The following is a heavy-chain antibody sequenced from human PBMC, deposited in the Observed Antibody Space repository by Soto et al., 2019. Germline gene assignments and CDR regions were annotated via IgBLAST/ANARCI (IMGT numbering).Heavy chain of an antibody. Sequence: PSETLSLTCTVSGGSISSYYWSWIRQPPGKGLKRIGYIYYSGSTNYNPSLKSRVTISVDTSKNQFSLKLSSVTAADTAVYYCAREDSSGWYGMDVWGQGTTVTVSS. V-gene: IGHV4-59*01. D-gene: IGHD6-19*01. J-gene: IGHJ6*02. CDR2: IYYSGST. CDR1: GGSISSYY. CDR3: AREDSSGWYGMDV.